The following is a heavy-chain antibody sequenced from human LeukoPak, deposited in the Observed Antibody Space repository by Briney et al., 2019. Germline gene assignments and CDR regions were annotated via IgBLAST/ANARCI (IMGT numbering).Heavy chain of an antibody. D-gene: IGHD2-15*01. CDR1: GFTVSSNY. Sequence: GRSLRLSSAASGFTVSSNYMSWVRQAPGKGLEWVSVIYSGGSTFYADSVKGRFTISKDNAKNTLFLQMNSLRAEDTAVYYCASGFFSGGSCDNDAFDIWGQGTMVTVSS. CDR2: IYSGGST. V-gene: IGHV3-66*01. CDR3: ASGFFSGGSCDNDAFDI. J-gene: IGHJ3*02.